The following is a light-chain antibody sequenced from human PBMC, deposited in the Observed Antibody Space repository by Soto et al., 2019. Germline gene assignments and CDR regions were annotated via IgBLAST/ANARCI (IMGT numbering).Light chain of an antibody. V-gene: IGLV2-23*01. Sequence: QSLLGQPASVSGTPGQSITISCTGASGYVGTYSLVSWYQQHPGKAPKVVIYEGHKRPSGVPDRFSGSTSVNTAYLTISGLQTDDEADHYCCLHVGVTTYVFGTGTKVTV. J-gene: IGLJ1*01. CDR3: CLHVGVTTYV. CDR2: EGH. CDR1: SGYVGTYSL.